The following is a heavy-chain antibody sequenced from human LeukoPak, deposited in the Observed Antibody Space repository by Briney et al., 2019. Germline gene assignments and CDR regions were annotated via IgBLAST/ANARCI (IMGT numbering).Heavy chain of an antibody. Sequence: GGSLRLSCAASGFTFSSYGMHWVRQAPGKGLEWVAFIRYTGSNKYYADSVKGRFTISRDNSKNTMYMQINSLRAEDTAVYYCARGHYTSWASDYWGRGTLVTVSS. V-gene: IGHV3-30*02. CDR2: IRYTGSNK. J-gene: IGHJ4*02. CDR3: ARGHYTSWASDY. D-gene: IGHD3-3*01. CDR1: GFTFSSYG.